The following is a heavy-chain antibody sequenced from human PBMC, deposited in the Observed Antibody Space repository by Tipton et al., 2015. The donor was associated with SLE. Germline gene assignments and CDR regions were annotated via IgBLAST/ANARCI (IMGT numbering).Heavy chain of an antibody. Sequence: TLSLTCTVSGGSISSGSYYWSWIRRPAGKGLEWIGRIYTSGSTNYNPSLKSRVTISVDTSKNQFSLKLSSVTAADTAVYYCASHVAGDAFDIWGQGTMVTVSS. V-gene: IGHV4-61*02. CDR3: ASHVAGDAFDI. J-gene: IGHJ3*02. CDR1: GGSISSGSYY. CDR2: IYTSGST. D-gene: IGHD2-21*01.